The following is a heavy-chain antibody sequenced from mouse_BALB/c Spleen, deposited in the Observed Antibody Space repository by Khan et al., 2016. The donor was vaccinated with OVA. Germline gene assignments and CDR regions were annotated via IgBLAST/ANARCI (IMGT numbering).Heavy chain of an antibody. CDR1: GYTFTTYW. CDR3: TRDRIDY. CDR2: INPTSGYT. V-gene: IGHV1-7*01. J-gene: IGHJ2*01. Sequence: QVQLQQSGAELAKPGASVTMSCKASGYTFTTYWMHWVKQRPGQGLEWIGYINPTSGYTDYNDKFKDRATLSADKSSSTAYMQLNSLTSEDSAVDYCTRDRIDYWGQGTTLTVSS.